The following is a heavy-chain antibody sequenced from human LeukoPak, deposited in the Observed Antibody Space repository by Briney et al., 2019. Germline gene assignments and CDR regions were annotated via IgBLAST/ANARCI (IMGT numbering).Heavy chain of an antibody. D-gene: IGHD5-18*01. CDR2: ISVSGSTT. V-gene: IGHV3-48*02. Sequence: GGSLRLSCAASAASGFSFSTYDMNWVRQAPGKGLEWITYISVSGSTTYYADSVKGRFTIFRDRAKTSLYLQMNNLRDEDTAVYYCASGYTYGFAYWGQGILVTVSS. J-gene: IGHJ4*02. CDR1: GFSFSTYD. CDR3: ASGYTYGFAY.